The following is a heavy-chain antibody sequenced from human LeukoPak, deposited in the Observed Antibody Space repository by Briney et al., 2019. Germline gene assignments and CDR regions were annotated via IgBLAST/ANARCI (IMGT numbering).Heavy chain of an antibody. J-gene: IGHJ4*02. Sequence: PGGSLRLSCAASGFTFSSYGMSWVRQAPGKGLEWVSSISSTGGTTYYADSVKGRFTISRDNSKNTLYLQMNSLRAEDTALYYCARVRYYFDSSGYVDYWGQGTLVTVSS. CDR3: ARVRYYFDSSGYVDY. D-gene: IGHD3-22*01. V-gene: IGHV3-23*01. CDR2: ISSTGGTT. CDR1: GFTFSSYG.